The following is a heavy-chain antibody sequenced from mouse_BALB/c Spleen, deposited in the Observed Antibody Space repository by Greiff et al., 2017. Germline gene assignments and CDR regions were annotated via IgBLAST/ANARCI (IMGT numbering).Heavy chain of an antibody. CDR1: GFTFSSYA. J-gene: IGHJ2*01. D-gene: IGHD2-14*01. CDR3: ARGGSYRYFDY. CDR2: ISSGGST. V-gene: IGHV5-6-5*01. Sequence: EVKLEESGGGLVKPGGSLKLSCAASGFTFSSYAMSWVRQTPEKRLEWVASISSGGSTYYPDSVKGRFTISRDNARNILYLQMSSLRSEDTAMYYCARGGSYRYFDYWGQGTTLTVSS.